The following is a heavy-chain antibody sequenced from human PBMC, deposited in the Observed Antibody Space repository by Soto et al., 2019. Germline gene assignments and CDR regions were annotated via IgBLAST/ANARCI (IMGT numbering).Heavy chain of an antibody. CDR1: ADSISSYY. D-gene: IGHD1-26*01. CDR2: IQYSGYT. Sequence: SETLSLTCSVSADSISSYYWSWIRQPAGKGLEWIGRIQYSGYTNYNPSLKSRVTMPVDTSKNQSSLKLTSMTAADTAVYSCAREGGYSENFYTPFDYWGQGTLVTVSS. V-gene: IGHV4-4*07. J-gene: IGHJ4*02. CDR3: AREGGYSENFYTPFDY.